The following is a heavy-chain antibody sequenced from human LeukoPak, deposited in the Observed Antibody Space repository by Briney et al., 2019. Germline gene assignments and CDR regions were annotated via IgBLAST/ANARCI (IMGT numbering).Heavy chain of an antibody. Sequence: GGSLRLSCAASGFTDSSNYMSWVRQAPGKGLEGVSVIYSGGSTYYADSVKGRFTISRDNSKNTLYLQMNSLRAEDTAVYYCARVTKITSYGMDVWGQGTTDTVSS. V-gene: IGHV3-66*02. CDR1: GFTDSSNY. CDR2: IYSGGST. J-gene: IGHJ6*02. CDR3: ARVTKITSYGMDV. D-gene: IGHD5-18*01.